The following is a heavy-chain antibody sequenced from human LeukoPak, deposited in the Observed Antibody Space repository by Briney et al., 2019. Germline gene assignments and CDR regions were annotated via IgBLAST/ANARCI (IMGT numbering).Heavy chain of an antibody. J-gene: IGHJ4*02. CDR1: GGTFSSYA. CDR2: IIPIFGTA. D-gene: IGHD6-6*01. Sequence: SVKDSCKASGGTFSSYAISWVRQAPGQGLEWMGGIIPIFGTANYAQKFQGRVTITTDESTSTAYMELSSLRSEDTAVYYCARLRKEYSSSSSFDYWGQGTLVTVSS. V-gene: IGHV1-69*05. CDR3: ARLRKEYSSSSSFDY.